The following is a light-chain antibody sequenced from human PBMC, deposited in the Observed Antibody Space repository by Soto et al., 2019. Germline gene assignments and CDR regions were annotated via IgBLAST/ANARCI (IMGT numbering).Light chain of an antibody. CDR2: AAS. CDR1: QGISSW. J-gene: IGKJ3*01. V-gene: IGKV1-12*02. Sequence: DIQMTQSPSSVSASVGDRVTITCRASQGISSWLALYQQKPGKAPKLLIYAASSLESGVPSRFSGSGSGTDFTLTISSLQSEDFATYYCQQAHSFPFTFGPGTKVDIK. CDR3: QQAHSFPFT.